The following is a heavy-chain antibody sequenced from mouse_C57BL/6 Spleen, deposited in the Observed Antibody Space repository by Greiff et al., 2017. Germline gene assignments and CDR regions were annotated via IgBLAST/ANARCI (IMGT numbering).Heavy chain of an antibody. CDR3: ARGHYYGSSYYFDY. CDR1: GYAFSSSW. V-gene: IGHV1-82*01. Sequence: VKLLESGPELVKPGASVKISCKASGYAFSSSWMNWVKQRPGTGLEWIGRIYPGDGDTNYNRKFKGKATLTADKSSSTAYMQLSSLTSEDSAVYFCARGHYYGSSYYFDYWGQGTTRTVSS. J-gene: IGHJ2*01. D-gene: IGHD1-1*01. CDR2: IYPGDGDT.